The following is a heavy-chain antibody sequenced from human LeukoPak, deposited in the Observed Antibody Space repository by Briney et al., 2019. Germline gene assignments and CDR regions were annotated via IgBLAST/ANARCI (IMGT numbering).Heavy chain of an antibody. Sequence: GGSLRLSCAASGFTFSSYWMHWVRQAPGKGLVWVSRINSDGSSTSYADSVKGRFTISRDNAKNTLYLQMNSLRAEDTAVYYCAREPYYYDSSGYQDAFDIWGQGTMVTVSS. CDR2: INSDGSST. V-gene: IGHV3-74*01. CDR1: GFTFSSYW. J-gene: IGHJ3*02. CDR3: AREPYYYDSSGYQDAFDI. D-gene: IGHD3-22*01.